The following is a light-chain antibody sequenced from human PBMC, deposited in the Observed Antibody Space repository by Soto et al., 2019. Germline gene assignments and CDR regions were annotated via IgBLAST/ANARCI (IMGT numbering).Light chain of an antibody. CDR3: QQYNSYSGT. CDR1: QSISSW. CDR2: DAS. Sequence: SQMTQSPSTLSASVGDRVTITCRASQSISSWLSWYQQKPGKAPKLLIYDASSLESGVPSRFSGSGSGTEFTLTISSLQPDDFATYYCQQYNSYSGTFGQGTKVDI. J-gene: IGKJ1*01. V-gene: IGKV1-5*01.